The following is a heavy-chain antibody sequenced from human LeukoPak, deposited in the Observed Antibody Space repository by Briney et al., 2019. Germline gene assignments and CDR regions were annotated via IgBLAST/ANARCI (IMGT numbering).Heavy chain of an antibody. CDR1: GFTFSSYG. D-gene: IGHD2-2*01. CDR3: AKDQLGYCSSTSCPIDY. Sequence: PGGSLRLSCAASGFTFSSYGMHWVRQPPAKGLDWVAFIRYDGSNKYYADSVKGRFTISRDNSKNTLYLQMNSLRAEDTAVYYCAKDQLGYCSSTSCPIDYWGQGTLVTVSS. CDR2: IRYDGSNK. J-gene: IGHJ4*02. V-gene: IGHV3-30*02.